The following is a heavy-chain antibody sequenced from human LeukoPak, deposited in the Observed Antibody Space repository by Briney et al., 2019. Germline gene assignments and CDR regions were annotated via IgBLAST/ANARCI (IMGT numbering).Heavy chain of an antibody. D-gene: IGHD3-16*01. CDR1: GFSFSDYS. J-gene: IGHJ4*02. V-gene: IGHV3-21*01. CDR2: ITISSSII. Sequence: GGSLRLSCAASGFSFSDYSMNWVRQAPGKGLEWVSSITISSSIIYYADSVKGRFTISRDNAKNSLFLQMNSLRAEDAAVYYCARDLSDDYSLDYWGQGTLVSVSS. CDR3: ARDLSDDYSLDY.